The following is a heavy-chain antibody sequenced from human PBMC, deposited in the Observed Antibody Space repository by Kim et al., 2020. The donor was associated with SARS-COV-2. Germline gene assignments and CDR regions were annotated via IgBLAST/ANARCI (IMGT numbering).Heavy chain of an antibody. J-gene: IGHJ4*02. D-gene: IGHD4-17*01. CDR1: GFTFSSYS. V-gene: IGHV3-21*01. CDR2: ISSSSSYI. Sequence: GGSLRLSCAASGFTFSSYSMNWVRQAPGKGLEWVSSISSSSSYIYYADSVKGRFTISRDNAKDSLYLQMNSLRAEDTAVYYCARVYDYGDYGGYFDYWGQGTLVTVSS. CDR3: ARVYDYGDYGGYFDY.